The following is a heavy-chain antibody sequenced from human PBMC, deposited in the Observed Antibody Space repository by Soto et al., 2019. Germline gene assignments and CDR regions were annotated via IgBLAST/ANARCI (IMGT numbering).Heavy chain of an antibody. J-gene: IGHJ4*02. CDR1: GFTFSSYG. CDR3: AKDPGYSSSLDY. V-gene: IGHV3-30*18. D-gene: IGHD6-13*01. CDR2: ISYDGSNK. Sequence: GGSLRLSCAASGFTFSSYGMHWVRQAPGKGLEWVAVISYDGSNKYYADSVKGRFTISRDNSKNTLYLQMNSLRAEDTAVYYCAKDPGYSSSLDYWGQGTLVTVSS.